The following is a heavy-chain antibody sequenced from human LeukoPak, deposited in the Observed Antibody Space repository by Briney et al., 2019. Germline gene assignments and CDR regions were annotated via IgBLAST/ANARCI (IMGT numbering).Heavy chain of an antibody. CDR2: INPIFGTA. CDR3: ARGGQYYDLWSDLPRYYYYMDV. D-gene: IGHD3-3*01. Sequence: SVKVTCKASGGTFSSYASSWVRQPPGQGLEWMGRINPIFGTANYAQKFQGRVTITTDEATSTAYMELSSLRSEDTAVYYCARGGQYYDLWSDLPRYYYYMDVGGKGTTVTVSS. V-gene: IGHV1-69*05. J-gene: IGHJ6*03. CDR1: GGTFSSYA.